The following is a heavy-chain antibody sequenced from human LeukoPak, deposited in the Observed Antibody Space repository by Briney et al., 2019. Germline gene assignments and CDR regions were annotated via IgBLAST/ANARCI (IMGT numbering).Heavy chain of an antibody. CDR1: GYSISSGYY. CDR3: ARGRNRGRVPAASPPDY. J-gene: IGHJ4*02. Sequence: SETLSLTCTVSGYSISSGYYWGWLRQPPVKGLEWIGSIYHSGSTYYNPSLKSRVTISVDTSKNQFSLKLSSVTAADTAVYYCARGRNRGRVPAASPPDYWGQGTLVTVSS. V-gene: IGHV4-38-2*02. CDR2: IYHSGST. D-gene: IGHD2-2*01.